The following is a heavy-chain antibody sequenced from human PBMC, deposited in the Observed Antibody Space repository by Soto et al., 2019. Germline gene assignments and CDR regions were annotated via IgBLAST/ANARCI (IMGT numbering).Heavy chain of an antibody. CDR3: AKASGWPKYYFDY. D-gene: IGHD6-19*01. CDR2: IYFSGSA. J-gene: IGHJ4*02. Sequence: SETLSLTCTVSGGSITRYYWSWIRQPPGKGLEWIGYIYFSGSANYNPSLKSRVTISVDNSKNTLYLQMNSLRAEDTAVYYCAKASGWPKYYFDYWGQGTLVTVSS. V-gene: IGHV4-59*12. CDR1: GGSITRYY.